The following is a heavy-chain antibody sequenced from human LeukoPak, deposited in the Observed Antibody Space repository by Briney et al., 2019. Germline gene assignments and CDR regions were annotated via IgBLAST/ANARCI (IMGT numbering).Heavy chain of an antibody. CDR3: ARDRFTMVRGVFDY. CDR2: ISAYNGNT. J-gene: IGHJ4*02. Sequence: ASVKVSCKASGGTLSSYAISWVRQAPGQGLEWMGWISAYNGNTNYAQKLQGRVTMTTDTSTSTAYMELRSLRSDDTAVYYCARDRFTMVRGVFDYWGQGTLVTVSS. CDR1: GGTLSSYA. D-gene: IGHD3-10*01. V-gene: IGHV1-18*01.